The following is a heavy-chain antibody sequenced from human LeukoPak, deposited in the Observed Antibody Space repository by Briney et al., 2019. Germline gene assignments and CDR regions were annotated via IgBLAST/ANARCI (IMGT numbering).Heavy chain of an antibody. V-gene: IGHV3-48*02. CDR1: GFTFSSYS. J-gene: IGHJ4*02. Sequence: GGSLRLSCAASGFTFSSYSMNWVRQAPGKGLEWVSYISSSSSTIYYADSVKGRFTISRDQANNTLYLQMNTLRDEDTAVYYCARGPRYSFYWGQGTLVSVSS. D-gene: IGHD6-13*01. CDR2: ISSSSSTI. CDR3: ARGPRYSFY.